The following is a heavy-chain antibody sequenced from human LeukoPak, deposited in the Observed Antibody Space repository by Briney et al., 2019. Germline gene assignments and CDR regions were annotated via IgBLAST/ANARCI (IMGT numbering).Heavy chain of an antibody. CDR1: GFTFSNYE. J-gene: IGHJ4*02. V-gene: IGHV3-48*03. CDR3: ARDDSYGLDY. Sequence: GGSLRLSCAASGFTFSNYEMNWVRQAPGKGLEWVSYISSSGSTIYYADSVTGRFTISRDNAKNSLYLQMNSLRAEDTAVYYCARDDSYGLDYWGQGTRVTVSS. D-gene: IGHD5-18*01. CDR2: ISSSGSTI.